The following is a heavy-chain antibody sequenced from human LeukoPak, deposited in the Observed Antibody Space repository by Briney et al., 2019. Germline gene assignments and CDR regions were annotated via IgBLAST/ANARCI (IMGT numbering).Heavy chain of an antibody. Sequence: SETLSLTCTVSGGSISNYYWSWIRQPPWKGLEWIGYIYYSGSTNYNPSLKSRVTISVDTSKNQFSLKLSSVTAADTAVYYCARDPRKGLWFGELFPWGQGTLVTVSS. J-gene: IGHJ5*02. V-gene: IGHV4-59*12. CDR1: GGSISNYY. CDR3: ARDPRKGLWFGELFP. CDR2: IYYSGST. D-gene: IGHD3-10*01.